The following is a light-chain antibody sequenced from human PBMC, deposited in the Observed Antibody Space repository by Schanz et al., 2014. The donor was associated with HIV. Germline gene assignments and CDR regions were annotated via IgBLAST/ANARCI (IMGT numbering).Light chain of an antibody. J-gene: IGLJ3*02. CDR2: EVS. V-gene: IGLV2-8*01. CDR1: SSDVGGYNY. CDR3: SSYTSSTWV. Sequence: QSVLTQPPSASGSPGQSVTISCTGTSSDVGGYNYVSWYQQHPGKAPKLMIYEVSKRPSGVPDRFSGSKSDNTASLTVSGLQAEDEADYYCSSYTSSTWVFGGGTKVTVL.